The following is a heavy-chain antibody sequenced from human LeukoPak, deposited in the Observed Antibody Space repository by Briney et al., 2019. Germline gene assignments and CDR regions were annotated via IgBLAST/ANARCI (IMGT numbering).Heavy chain of an antibody. CDR2: IYTGGNT. CDR3: ARGDDSGYYDYFDY. J-gene: IGHJ4*02. V-gene: IGHV3-53*01. Sequence: GRSLRLSCAASGFTVDSNYLSWVRQAPGKGLEWVSTIYTGGNTYYAASVKGRFTISRDFSKNTVFLHMNSLRAEDTAVYYCARGDDSGYYDYFDYWGQGALVTVSS. CDR1: GFTVDSNY. D-gene: IGHD3-22*01.